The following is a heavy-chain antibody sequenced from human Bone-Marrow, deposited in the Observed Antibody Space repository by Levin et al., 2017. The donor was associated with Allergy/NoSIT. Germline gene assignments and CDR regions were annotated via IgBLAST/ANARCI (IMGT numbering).Heavy chain of an antibody. CDR1: GFSLSNARMG. J-gene: IGHJ4*02. V-gene: IGHV2-26*01. CDR2: IFSNDEK. CDR3: ARIPYDFWSGYGFDY. Sequence: SGPTLVKPTETLTLTCTVSGFSLSNARMGVSWIRQPPGKALEWLAHIFSNDEKSYSTSLKSRLTISKDTSKSQVVLTMTNMDPVDTATYYCARIPYDFWSGYGFDYWGQGTLVTVSS. D-gene: IGHD3-3*01.